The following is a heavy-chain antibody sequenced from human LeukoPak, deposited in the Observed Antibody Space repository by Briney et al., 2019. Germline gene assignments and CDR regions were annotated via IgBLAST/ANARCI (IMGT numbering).Heavy chain of an antibody. D-gene: IGHD1-1*01. CDR1: GFTFDTYA. Sequence: GGSLRLSCAASGFTFDTYAMSWVRQAPGQGLEWVSHISNSRGTTYYAGSVKGRFTISRDNSKNTLYLQMNSLRAEDTAVYYCAKLDPTTANWGQGTLVTVSS. CDR2: ISNSRGTT. CDR3: AKLDPTTAN. J-gene: IGHJ4*02. V-gene: IGHV3-23*01.